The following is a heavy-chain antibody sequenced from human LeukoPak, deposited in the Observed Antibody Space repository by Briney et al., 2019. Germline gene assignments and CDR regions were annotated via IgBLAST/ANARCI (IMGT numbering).Heavy chain of an antibody. Sequence: SQTLSLTCAVSGGSISSGGYSRSWIRQPPGKGLEWIGYIYHSGSTYYNPSLKSRVTISVDRSKNQFSLKLSSVTAADTAVYYCARGGYCSSTSCYEGWFDPWGQGTLVTVSS. CDR1: GGSISSGGYS. V-gene: IGHV4-30-2*01. CDR3: ARGGYCSSTSCYEGWFDP. J-gene: IGHJ5*02. CDR2: IYHSGST. D-gene: IGHD2-2*01.